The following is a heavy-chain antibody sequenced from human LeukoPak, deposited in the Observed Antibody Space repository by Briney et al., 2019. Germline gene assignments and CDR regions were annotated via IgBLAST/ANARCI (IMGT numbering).Heavy chain of an antibody. Sequence: SVKVSCKASGGTFSSYTISWVRQAPGQGLEWMGRIIPILGIANYAQKFQGRVTITADKSTSTAYMELSSLRSEDTAVYYCARDPPPRGYSYGYGYEDYWGQGTPVTVSS. J-gene: IGHJ4*02. CDR1: GGTFSSYT. CDR2: IIPILGIA. D-gene: IGHD5-18*01. V-gene: IGHV1-69*04. CDR3: ARDPPPRGYSYGYGYEDY.